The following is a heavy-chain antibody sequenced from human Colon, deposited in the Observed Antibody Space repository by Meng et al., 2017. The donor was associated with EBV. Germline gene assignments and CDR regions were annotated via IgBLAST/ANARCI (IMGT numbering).Heavy chain of an antibody. J-gene: IGHJ4*02. Sequence: HVRVQVSGPGLVKPSQTLSLTCTVSGGSINSGDYYWSWIRQPPGKGLEWIGYIYYTGSTYYNPSLKSRVTISMDTSKNQFSLRLSSVTAADTAVYYCARNYYFDYWGQGTLVTVSS. CDR2: IYYTGST. CDR1: GGSINSGDYY. CDR3: ARNYYFDY. V-gene: IGHV4-30-4*01.